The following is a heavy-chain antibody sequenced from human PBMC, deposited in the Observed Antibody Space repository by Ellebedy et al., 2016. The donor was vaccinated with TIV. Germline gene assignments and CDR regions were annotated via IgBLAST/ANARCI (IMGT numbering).Heavy chain of an antibody. CDR3: ASGYCSSTSCYDY. CDR2: SNLSGST. J-gene: IGHJ4*02. V-gene: IGHV4-34*01. Sequence: MPSETLSLTCTVDPRSFGEYWWSWIRQPPGKGLEWIGESNLSGSTNYNPSLKSRVTISVDTSKNQFSLKLSSVTAADTAVYYCASGYCSSTSCYDYWGQGTLVTVSS. D-gene: IGHD2-2*01. CDR1: PRSFGEYW.